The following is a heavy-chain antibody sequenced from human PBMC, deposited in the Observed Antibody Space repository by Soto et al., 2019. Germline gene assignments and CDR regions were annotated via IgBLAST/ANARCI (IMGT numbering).Heavy chain of an antibody. J-gene: IGHJ6*02. CDR1: GGSFGGYY. CDR2: INHSGST. D-gene: IGHD3-10*01. Sequence: SETLSLTCAVYGGSFGGYYWGWISQPPGKGLEWVGEINHSGSTNYNPTLKSRVTISVDTSKKQLSLKLSSVTAADTAVYYCARGVGRITTVRGVSPWWYYYYGMDVWGQGTTVTVSS. CDR3: ARGVGRITTVRGVSPWWYYYYGMDV. V-gene: IGHV4-34*01.